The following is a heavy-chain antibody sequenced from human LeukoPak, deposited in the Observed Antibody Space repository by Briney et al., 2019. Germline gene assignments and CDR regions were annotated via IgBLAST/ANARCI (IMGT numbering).Heavy chain of an antibody. Sequence: SETLSLTCGVYNGSFSGYYWSWIRQTPGKGLEWIGEINQSGSTKYNPSLKSRVTISIDTSKNQFSLKLSSVTAADTAVYYCARDRIRSIAAAGAFDYWGQGTLVTVSS. V-gene: IGHV4-34*01. CDR2: INQSGST. CDR3: ARDRIRSIAAAGAFDY. D-gene: IGHD6-13*01. J-gene: IGHJ4*02. CDR1: NGSFSGYY.